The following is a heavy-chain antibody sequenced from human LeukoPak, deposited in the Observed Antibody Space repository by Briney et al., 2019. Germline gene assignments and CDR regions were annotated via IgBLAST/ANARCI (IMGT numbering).Heavy chain of an antibody. CDR3: TKEYVEYSSGWYYFDY. V-gene: IGHV3-9*01. D-gene: IGHD6-19*01. CDR1: GFTFDDYA. CDR2: ISWNSGSI. J-gene: IGHJ4*02. Sequence: GGSLRLSCAASGFTFDDYAMHWVRQAPGKGLEWVSGISWNSGSIGYADSVKGRFTISRDNAKNSLYLQMNSLRAEDTALYYCTKEYVEYSSGWYYFDYWGQGTLVTVSS.